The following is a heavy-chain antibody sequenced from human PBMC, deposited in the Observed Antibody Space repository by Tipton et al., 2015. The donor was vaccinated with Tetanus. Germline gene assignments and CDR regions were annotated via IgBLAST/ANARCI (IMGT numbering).Heavy chain of an antibody. V-gene: IGHV4-59*01. J-gene: IGHJ4*02. CDR1: GGSISSYY. CDR3: ARETSYYYDSSGYFSTTFRYFDY. CDR2: IYYSGST. Sequence: GLVKPSETLSLTCTVSGGSISSYYWSWIRQPPGKGLEWSGYIYYSGSTNYNPSLKSRVTISVDTSKNQFFLKLSSVTAADTAVFYFARETSYYYDSSGYFSTTFRYFDYWGQGTLVTVSS. D-gene: IGHD3-22*01.